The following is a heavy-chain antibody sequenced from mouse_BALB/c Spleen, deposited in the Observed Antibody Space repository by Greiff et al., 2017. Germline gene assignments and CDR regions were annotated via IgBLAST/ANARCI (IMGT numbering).Heavy chain of an antibody. CDR1: GFSLTSYG. D-gene: IGHD2-4*01. V-gene: IGHV2-6-2*01. Sequence: VHLVESGPDLVAPSQSLSITCTVSGFSLTSYGVHWVRQPPGKGLEWLVVIWSDGSTTYNSALKSRLSISKDNSKSQVFLKMNSLQTDDTAMYYCARHGGLYYYAMDYWGQGTSVTVSS. J-gene: IGHJ4*01. CDR2: IWSDGST. CDR3: ARHGGLYYYAMDY.